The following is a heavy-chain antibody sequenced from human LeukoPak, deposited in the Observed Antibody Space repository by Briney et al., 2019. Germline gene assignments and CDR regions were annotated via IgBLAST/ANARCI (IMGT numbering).Heavy chain of an antibody. J-gene: IGHJ4*02. V-gene: IGHV4-39*01. Sequence: SETLSLTCTVSGGSITNISNYWGWIRQPPGKGLEWIGNIYYSGSTWYNSSLKSRVTISVATSKNQFSLKLSSVTAADTAVYYCAKIMYDFGDHCIDSWGQGTLITVSS. CDR3: AKIMYDFGDHCIDS. CDR2: IYYSGST. D-gene: IGHD4-17*01. CDR1: GGSITNISNY.